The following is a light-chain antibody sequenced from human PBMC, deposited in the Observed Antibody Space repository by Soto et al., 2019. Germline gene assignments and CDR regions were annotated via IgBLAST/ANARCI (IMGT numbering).Light chain of an antibody. CDR1: SSNIGSNT. V-gene: IGLV1-44*01. CDR3: AAWDDSLNGPR. J-gene: IGLJ3*02. Sequence: QAVVTQPPSASGTPGQRVTISCSGGSSNIGSNTVNWYQQLPGTAPKLLIYSNSQRPSGVPDRFSGSKSGTSASLAISGLQSEDEAGYYCAAWDDSLNGPRFGGGTQLTVL. CDR2: SNS.